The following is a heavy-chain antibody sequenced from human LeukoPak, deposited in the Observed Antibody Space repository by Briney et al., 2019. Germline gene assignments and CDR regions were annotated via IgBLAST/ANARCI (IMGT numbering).Heavy chain of an antibody. CDR3: ARDYAR. J-gene: IGHJ4*02. CDR1: GGSFSGYY. Sequence: PSETLSLTCAVYGGSFSGYYWIWLRQPPGKGLEWIGEINHSGSTNYNPSLKSRVTISVDTSKNQFSLNLSSVTAADTAVYYCARDYARWGQGTLVTVSS. CDR2: INHSGST. D-gene: IGHD2-2*01. V-gene: IGHV4-34*01.